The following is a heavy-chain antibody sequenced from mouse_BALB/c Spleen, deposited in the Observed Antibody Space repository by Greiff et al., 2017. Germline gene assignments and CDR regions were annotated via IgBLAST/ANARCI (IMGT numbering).Heavy chain of an antibody. Sequence: EVQRVESGGGLVKPGGSLKLSCAASGFAFSSYDMSWVRQTPEKRLEWVAYISSGGGSTYYPDTVKGRFTISRDNAKNTLYLQMSSLKSEDTAMYYCARQGTTSDYFDYWGQGTTLTVSS. V-gene: IGHV5-12-1*01. CDR1: GFAFSSYD. J-gene: IGHJ2*01. CDR2: ISSGGGST. CDR3: ARQGTTSDYFDY.